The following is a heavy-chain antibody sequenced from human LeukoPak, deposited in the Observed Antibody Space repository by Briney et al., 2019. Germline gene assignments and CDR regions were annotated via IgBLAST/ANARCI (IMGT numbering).Heavy chain of an antibody. J-gene: IGHJ4*02. V-gene: IGHV3-23*01. D-gene: IGHD3-3*01. CDR2: ISGSGGST. Sequence: GGSLRLSCAASGFTFSSYAMSWARQAPGKGLEWVSAISGSGGSTYYADSVKGRFTISRDNSKNTLYLQMNSLRAEDTAVYYCAKDLITIFGVVKPQPLGYWGQGTLVTVSS. CDR3: AKDLITIFGVVKPQPLGY. CDR1: GFTFSSYA.